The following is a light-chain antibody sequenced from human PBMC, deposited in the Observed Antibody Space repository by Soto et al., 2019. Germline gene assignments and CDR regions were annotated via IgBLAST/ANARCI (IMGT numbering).Light chain of an antibody. Sequence: QSAPTQPASVSGSPGQSITISCTGTSSNIGGYNYLSWYQQLPGKVPKLIIYDVSNRPSGVSDRFSGSKSGNAASLTISGLQAEDEADYYCSSYTSTSTLYVFGTGTKLTVL. CDR2: DVS. CDR3: SSYTSTSTLYV. CDR1: SSNIGGYNY. V-gene: IGLV2-14*03. J-gene: IGLJ1*01.